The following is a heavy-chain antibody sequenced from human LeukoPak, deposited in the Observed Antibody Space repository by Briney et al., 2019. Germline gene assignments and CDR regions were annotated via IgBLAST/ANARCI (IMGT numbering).Heavy chain of an antibody. D-gene: IGHD4-17*01. V-gene: IGHV3-30*03. CDR3: VTDHGFHYGAYFDY. Sequence: GGSLRLSCAASGFTFSTYGMHWVRQAPGKGLEWVAVISYDGSNKYSADSVKGRFTISRDNSKNTLYLQMNSLRAEDTAVYYCVTDHGFHYGAYFDYWGQGTRVTVSS. CDR2: ISYDGSNK. CDR1: GFTFSTYG. J-gene: IGHJ4*02.